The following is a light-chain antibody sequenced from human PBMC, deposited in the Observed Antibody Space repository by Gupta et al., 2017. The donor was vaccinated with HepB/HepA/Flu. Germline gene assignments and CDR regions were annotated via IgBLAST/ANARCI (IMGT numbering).Light chain of an antibody. CDR3: QQYGSSPIT. CDR1: QSVRSSY. V-gene: IGKV3-20*01. CDR2: GAS. J-gene: IGKJ4*01. Sequence: VLRQSPATLSLSPRETATLSCRASQSVRSSYLAWYQHIPGQAPRLLIYGASSRATGIPDRFSGSGSGTDFTLTISRLEPEDFAVYYCQQYGSSPITFGTGTKVEIK.